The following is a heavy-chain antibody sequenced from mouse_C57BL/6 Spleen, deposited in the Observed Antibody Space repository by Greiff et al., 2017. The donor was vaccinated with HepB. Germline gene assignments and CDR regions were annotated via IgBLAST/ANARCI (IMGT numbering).Heavy chain of an antibody. CDR2: ISSGSSTI. D-gene: IGHD1-1*01. CDR1: GFTFSDYG. V-gene: IGHV5-17*01. CDR3: ARRIYYYGSNAMDY. J-gene: IGHJ4*01. Sequence: EVQLVESGGGLVKPGGSLKLSCAASGFTFSDYGMHWVRQAPEKGLEWVAYISSGSSTIYYADTVKGRFTISRDNAKNTLFLQMTSPRSEDTAMYYCARRIYYYGSNAMDYWGQGTSVTVSS.